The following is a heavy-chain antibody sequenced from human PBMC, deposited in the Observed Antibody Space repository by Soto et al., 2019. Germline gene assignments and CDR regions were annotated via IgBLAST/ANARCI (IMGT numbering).Heavy chain of an antibody. V-gene: IGHV4-39*01. CDR3: ARQPPPYCDFWSGYSGPFP. CDR2: IYYSGST. Sequence: QLQLQESGPGLVKPSETLSLTCTVSGGSISSSSYYWGWIRQPPGKGLEWIGSIYYSGSTYYNPSLKSRVTISVDTSKNQFSLKLSSVTAADTAVYYCARQPPPYCDFWSGYSGPFPWGQGTLVTVSS. CDR1: GGSISSSSYY. J-gene: IGHJ5*02. D-gene: IGHD3-3*01.